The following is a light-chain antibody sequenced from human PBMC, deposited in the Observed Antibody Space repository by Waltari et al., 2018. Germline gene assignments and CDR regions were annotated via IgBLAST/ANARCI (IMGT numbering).Light chain of an antibody. CDR2: DVT. V-gene: IGLV2-14*03. Sequence: QSALTQPASVPGSPGQSITLSCPGTSSDAGGSNFVSWYQQSQVKAPKLMIYDVTERPSGVSNRFSGSKSGNTASLTISGLQAEDEGDYHCSSYTSRSTFVIFGGGTKLTVL. J-gene: IGLJ2*01. CDR1: SSDAGGSNF. CDR3: SSYTSRSTFVI.